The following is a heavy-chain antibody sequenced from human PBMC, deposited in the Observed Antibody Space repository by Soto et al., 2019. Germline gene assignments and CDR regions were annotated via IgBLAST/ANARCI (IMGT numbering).Heavy chain of an antibody. J-gene: IGHJ6*02. CDR2: IRIKANNYAT. V-gene: IGHV3-73*01. Sequence: PGGSLRLSCAASGFTFSGSAIHWVRQASGKGLEWVGRIRIKANNYATAYAASVKGRFTISRDDSKNTAYLQMNSLKTEDTAVYYCSRQWGWYEYYYYRMDVWVQATTATVSS. D-gene: IGHD6-19*01. CDR3: SRQWGWYEYYYYRMDV. CDR1: GFTFSGSA.